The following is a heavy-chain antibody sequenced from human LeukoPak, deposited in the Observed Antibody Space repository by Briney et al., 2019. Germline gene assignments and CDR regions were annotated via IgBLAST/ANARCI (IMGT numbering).Heavy chain of an antibody. D-gene: IGHD5-18*01. Sequence: GGSLRLSCAASGFTFSDYYMSWIRQAPGKGLEWVSYISSSGSTINYADSVKGRFTISRDNAKNSLYLQMNSLRAEDTAVYYCATWAMVREAFDYWGQGTLVTVSS. CDR3: ATWAMVREAFDY. V-gene: IGHV3-11*04. J-gene: IGHJ4*02. CDR2: ISSSGSTI. CDR1: GFTFSDYY.